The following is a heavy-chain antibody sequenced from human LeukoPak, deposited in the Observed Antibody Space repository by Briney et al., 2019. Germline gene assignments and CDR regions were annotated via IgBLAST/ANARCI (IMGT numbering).Heavy chain of an antibody. D-gene: IGHD6-13*01. CDR1: GYTFISYG. CDR2: ISAYNGNT. V-gene: IGHV1-18*01. J-gene: IGHJ5*02. CDR3: ARVSPQQLFFDD. Sequence: ASVTVSCKASGYTFISYGISWVGPAPGQGLAWMGWISAYNGNTNYAQKLQGRVNMTTDTSTITAYMGLRSLRADDTAVYYCARVSPQQLFFDDWGQGTLVTVSS.